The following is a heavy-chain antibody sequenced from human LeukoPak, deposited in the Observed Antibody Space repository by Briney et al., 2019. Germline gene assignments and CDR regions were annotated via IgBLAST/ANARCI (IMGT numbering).Heavy chain of an antibody. J-gene: IGHJ4*02. V-gene: IGHV3-30-3*01. CDR3: ARDPGYSSGWYLGY. D-gene: IGHD6-19*01. CDR2: ISYDGSNK. Sequence: GGSLRLPCAASGFTFSSYAMHWVHQAPGKGLEWVAVISYDGSNKYYADSVKGRFTISRDNSKNTLYLQMNSLRAEDTAVYYCARDPGYSSGWYLGYWGQGTLVAVSS. CDR1: GFTFSSYA.